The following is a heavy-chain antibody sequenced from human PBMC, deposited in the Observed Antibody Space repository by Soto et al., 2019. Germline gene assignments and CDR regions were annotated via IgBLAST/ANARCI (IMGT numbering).Heavy chain of an antibody. CDR1: GGTFSSYA. V-gene: IGHV1-69*12. Sequence: QVQLVQSGAEVKKPGSSVKVSCKASGGTFSSYAISWVRQAPGQGLEWMGGIIPIFGTANYAQKFQGRVTITADESTSTAYMELSSLRSEDTAVYYCARGDSSAHTPYYYYGMDVWGQGTTVTVSS. D-gene: IGHD6-25*01. CDR2: IIPIFGTA. CDR3: ARGDSSAHTPYYYYGMDV. J-gene: IGHJ6*02.